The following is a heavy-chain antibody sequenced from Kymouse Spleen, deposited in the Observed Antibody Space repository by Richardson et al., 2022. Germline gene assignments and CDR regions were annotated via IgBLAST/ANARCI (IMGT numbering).Heavy chain of an antibody. CDR2: INAGNGNT. CDR1: GYTFTSYA. J-gene: IGHJ6*02. CDR3: ARDWATYYYYGMDV. Sequence: QVQLVQSGAEVKKPGASVKVSCKASGYTFTSYAMHWVRQAPGQRLEWMGWINAGNGNTKYSQKFQGRVTITRDTSASTAYMELSSLRSEDTAVYYCARDWATYYYYGMDVWGQGTTVTVSS. D-gene: IGHD5-24*01. V-gene: IGHV1-3*01.